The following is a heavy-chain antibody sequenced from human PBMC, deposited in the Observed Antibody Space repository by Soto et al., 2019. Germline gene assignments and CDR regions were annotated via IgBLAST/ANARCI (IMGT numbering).Heavy chain of an antibody. J-gene: IGHJ4*02. CDR1: GFTFSSYG. CDR3: AKEGGLSGSYYISSSYYFDY. CDR2: I. V-gene: IGHV3-30*18. Sequence: QVQLVESGGGVVQPGRSLRLSCVASGFTFSSYGMHWVRQAPGKGLEWVAIICRFTISRDNSKNTLCLQMNSLRAEDKSVYYCAKEGGLSGSYYISSSYYFDYWGQGTLVTVSS. D-gene: IGHD1-26*01.